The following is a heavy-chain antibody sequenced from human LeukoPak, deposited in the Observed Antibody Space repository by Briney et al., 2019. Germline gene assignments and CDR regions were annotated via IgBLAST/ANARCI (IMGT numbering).Heavy chain of an antibody. D-gene: IGHD6-6*01. CDR1: GFTFSSYG. CDR2: IWYDGSNK. Sequence: GGSLRLSCAASGFTFSSYGMHWVRQAPGKGLEWVAVIWYDGSNKYYADSVKGRFTISRDNSKNTLYLQMNSLRAEDTAVYYCAREPSYSSSLDYWGQGTLVTVSS. CDR3: AREPSYSSSLDY. J-gene: IGHJ4*02. V-gene: IGHV3-33*01.